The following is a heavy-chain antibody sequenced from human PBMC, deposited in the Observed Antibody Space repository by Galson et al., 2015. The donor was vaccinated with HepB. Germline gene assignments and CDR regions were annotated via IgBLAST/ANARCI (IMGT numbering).Heavy chain of an antibody. CDR3: ARGLGYCSGGTCSNYKDV. V-gene: IGHV3-21*01. D-gene: IGHD2-15*01. Sequence: SLRLSCAASGFTFSSYGMHWVRQAPGKGLEWVSSITSKSAYIYYADSVKGRFTISRDNTKNSLFLQMTSLRAEDTAVYFCARGLGYCSGGTCSNYKDVWGKGTTVIVSS. CDR2: ITSKSAYI. CDR1: GFTFSSYG. J-gene: IGHJ6*03.